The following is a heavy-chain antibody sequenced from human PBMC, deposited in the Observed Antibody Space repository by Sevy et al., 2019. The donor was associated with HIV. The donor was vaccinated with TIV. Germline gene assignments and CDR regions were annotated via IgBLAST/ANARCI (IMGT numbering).Heavy chain of an antibody. CDR1: GFTFSNAW. D-gene: IGHD2-8*01. J-gene: IGHJ6*02. Sequence: GGSLRLSCAASGFTFSNAWMSWVRQAPGKGLERVGRIKSKTDGGTTDYAAPVKGRFTISRDDSKNTLYLQMNSLKTEDTAVYYCTTLPPYCTNGVCYVEYYYYGMDVWCQGTTVTVSS. CDR3: TTLPPYCTNGVCYVEYYYYGMDV. CDR2: IKSKTDGGTT. V-gene: IGHV3-15*01.